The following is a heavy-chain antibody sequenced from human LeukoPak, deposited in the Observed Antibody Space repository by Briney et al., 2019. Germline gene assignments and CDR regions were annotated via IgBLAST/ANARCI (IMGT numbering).Heavy chain of an antibody. J-gene: IGHJ4*02. CDR3: VKSGGYGLIDY. CDR1: GVSISSSNSY. CDR2: IYYSGNT. V-gene: IGHV4-39*01. Sequence: SETLSLTCTVSGVSISSSNSYWGWIRQPPGKGLEWIGSIYYSGNTYYNASLKSQVSISIDTSKNQFSLRLTSVTAADTAMYYCVKSGGYGLIDYWGQGTLVTVSS. D-gene: IGHD1-26*01.